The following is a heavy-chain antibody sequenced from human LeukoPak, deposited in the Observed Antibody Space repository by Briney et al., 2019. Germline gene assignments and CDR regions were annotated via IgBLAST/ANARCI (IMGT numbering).Heavy chain of an antibody. CDR2: IYYSGST. J-gene: IGHJ3*02. Sequence: SETLSLTCTVSGGSISSSSYYWGWIRQPPGKGLEWIGSIYYSGSTYYNPSLKSRVTISVDTSKNQFSLKLSSVTAADTAVYYCARDPGSGWYVGAFDIWGQGTMVTVSS. CDR3: ARDPGSGWYVGAFDI. CDR1: GGSISSSSYY. D-gene: IGHD6-19*01. V-gene: IGHV4-39*07.